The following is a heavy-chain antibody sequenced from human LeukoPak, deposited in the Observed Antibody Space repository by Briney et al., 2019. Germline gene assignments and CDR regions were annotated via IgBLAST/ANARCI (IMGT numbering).Heavy chain of an antibody. CDR1: GGSISIGDYY. J-gene: IGHJ6*02. V-gene: IGHV4-30-4*01. Sequence: PSQTLSLTCTVSGGSISIGDYYWSWIRQPPGKGLEWIGYIYYSGSTNYNPSLKSRVTISVDTSKNQFSLKLSSVTAADTAVYYCARDMGDSSGYYAATGRYYGMDVWGQGTTVTVSS. CDR2: IYYSGST. D-gene: IGHD3-22*01. CDR3: ARDMGDSSGYYAATGRYYGMDV.